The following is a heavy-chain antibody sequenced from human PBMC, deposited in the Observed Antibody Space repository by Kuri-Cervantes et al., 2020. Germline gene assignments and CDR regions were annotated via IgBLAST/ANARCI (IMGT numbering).Heavy chain of an antibody. D-gene: IGHD3-9*01. CDR1: GFTFSRYW. CDR2: IKEDGSKK. V-gene: IGHV3-7*01. Sequence: GESLKISCAASGFTFSRYWMTWVRQGPGKGLEWVANIKEDGSKKNYVDSVKGRFTISRDNAKNSLYLQINSLTVEDTAVYYCARDSDWLPVDCWGQGFLVTVSS. J-gene: IGHJ4*02. CDR3: ARDSDWLPVDC.